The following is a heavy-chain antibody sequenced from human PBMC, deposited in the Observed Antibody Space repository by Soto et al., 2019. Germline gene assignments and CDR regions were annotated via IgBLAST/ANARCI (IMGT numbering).Heavy chain of an antibody. CDR3: ARIPYSSSSNPYFDY. CDR2: INAGNGNT. V-gene: IGHV1-3*01. Sequence: ASVNVSCKFSGYTFTSCAIHWVRQAPGQRLEWMGWINAGNGNTKYSQKFQGRVTITRDTSASTAYMELSSLRSEDTAVYYCARIPYSSSSNPYFDYWGQGTLVTVSS. J-gene: IGHJ4*02. D-gene: IGHD6-6*01. CDR1: GYTFTSCA.